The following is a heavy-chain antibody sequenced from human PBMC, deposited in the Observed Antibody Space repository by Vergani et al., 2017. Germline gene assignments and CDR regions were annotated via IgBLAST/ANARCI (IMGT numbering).Heavy chain of an antibody. CDR2: IYYSGST. V-gene: IGHV4-59*01. CDR3: ARGARYSGYSYGL. Sequence: QVQLQESGPGLVKPSETLSLTCTVSGGSISSYYWSWIRQPPGKGLEWIGYIYYSGSTNYNPSLKSRVTISVDTSKNQFSLKLSCVTAADTAVYYCARGARYSGYSYGLWGQGTLVTVSS. J-gene: IGHJ4*02. D-gene: IGHD5-18*01. CDR1: GGSISSYY.